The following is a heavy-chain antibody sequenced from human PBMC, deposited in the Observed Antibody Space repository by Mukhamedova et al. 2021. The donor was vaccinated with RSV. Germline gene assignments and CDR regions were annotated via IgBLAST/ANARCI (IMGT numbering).Heavy chain of an antibody. D-gene: IGHD1-26*01. J-gene: IGHJ4*02. Sequence: YMDWVRQAPGKGLEWVGRTRNKANSYTTEYAASVKGRFTISRDDSRNSLFLQMNSLNTDDTAVYYCARGGSYYPFDYWGQGTLVTFS. CDR3: ARGGSYYPFDY. V-gene: IGHV3-72*01. CDR1: Y. CDR2: TRNKANSYTT.